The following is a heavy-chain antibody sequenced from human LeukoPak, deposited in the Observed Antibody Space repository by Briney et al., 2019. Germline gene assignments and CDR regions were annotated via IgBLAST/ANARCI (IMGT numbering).Heavy chain of an antibody. J-gene: IGHJ5*02. CDR1: GASISSGLYY. V-gene: IGHV4-39*01. D-gene: IGHD2-2*01. Sequence: PSETLSLTCTVSGASISSGLYYWPWIRQSRGKGLEWIGSIYYTGNTKYNPYLNSRVSISVDTSKNQFSLTRSSVTAADTAVYYCARNLAEDCSRNSCSAGWFDPWGQGILVTVSS. CDR2: IYYTGNT. CDR3: ARNLAEDCSRNSCSAGWFDP.